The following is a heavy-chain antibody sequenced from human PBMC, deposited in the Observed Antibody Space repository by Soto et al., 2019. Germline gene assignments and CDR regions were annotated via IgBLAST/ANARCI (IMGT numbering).Heavy chain of an antibody. CDR2: VSGTGDNT. CDR1: GFIFGTYG. Sequence: EVQLLESGGGLVQPGGSLRLSCAASGFIFGTYGMSWVRQAPGKGLEWVSAVSGTGDNTYYADSVKGRFTISRDNSRNTLYLKMTGLRAEDTAIYYCAKNGPRSLYSSSSTVLDNWGLGPLVTVSS. V-gene: IGHV3-23*01. CDR3: AKNGPRSLYSSSSTVLDN. D-gene: IGHD6-6*01. J-gene: IGHJ4*02.